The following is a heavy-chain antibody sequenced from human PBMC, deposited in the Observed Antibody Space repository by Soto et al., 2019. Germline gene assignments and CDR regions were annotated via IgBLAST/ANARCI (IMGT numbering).Heavy chain of an antibody. J-gene: IGHJ5*02. Sequence: QVQLVESGGGVVQPGRSLRLSCAASGFILSSFAIHWVRQAPGTGLAWAAVISYEGRKKYYADSMKGRFTISRDNSKHTLYLQMNSLSADDTAVYYCARQDHSGSGWFDTWGQGTLVTVAS. CDR1: GFILSSFA. CDR2: ISYEGRKK. CDR3: ARQDHSGSGWFDT. V-gene: IGHV3-30*04. D-gene: IGHD3-22*01.